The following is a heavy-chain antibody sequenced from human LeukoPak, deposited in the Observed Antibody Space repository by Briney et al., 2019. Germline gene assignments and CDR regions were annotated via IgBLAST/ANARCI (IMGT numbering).Heavy chain of an antibody. J-gene: IGHJ4*02. CDR1: GFTFSSYA. CDR2: ISGSGGST. Sequence: GVCLRLSCAASGFTFSSYAMSWVRQAPGKGLEWVSAISGSGGSTYYAGSVKGRFTISRDNSKNTLYLQMNSLRAEDTAVYYCAIPDTAMVTTRLGYFDYWGQGTLVTVSS. D-gene: IGHD5-18*01. V-gene: IGHV3-23*01. CDR3: AIPDTAMVTTRLGYFDY.